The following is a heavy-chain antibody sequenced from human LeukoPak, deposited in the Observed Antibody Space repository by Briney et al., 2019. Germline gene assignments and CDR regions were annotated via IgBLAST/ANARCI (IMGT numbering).Heavy chain of an antibody. J-gene: IGHJ6*02. CDR2: ISGSGGST. CDR3: AKDDEYSSSSSGMDV. V-gene: IGHV3-23*01. CDR1: GFTFSSYA. D-gene: IGHD6-6*01. Sequence: PGGSLRLSCAASGFTFSSYAMSWVRKAPGKGLEWVSAISGSGGSTYYADSVKGRFTISRDNSKNTLYLQMNSLRAEDTAVYYCAKDDEYSSSSSGMDVWGQGTTVTVSS.